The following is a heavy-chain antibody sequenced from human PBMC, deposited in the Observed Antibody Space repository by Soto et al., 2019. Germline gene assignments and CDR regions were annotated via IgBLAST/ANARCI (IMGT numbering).Heavy chain of an antibody. Sequence: SVKVSCKASGGTFSSYAISWVRQAPGQGLEWMGGIIPIFGTANYAQKFQGRVTITADESTSTAYMELSSLRSEDTAVYYCARVRAVTVNYYYYGMDVWGQGTTVTVSS. CDR3: ARVRAVTVNYYYYGMDV. CDR2: IIPIFGTA. J-gene: IGHJ6*02. D-gene: IGHD2-21*02. CDR1: GGTFSSYA. V-gene: IGHV1-69*13.